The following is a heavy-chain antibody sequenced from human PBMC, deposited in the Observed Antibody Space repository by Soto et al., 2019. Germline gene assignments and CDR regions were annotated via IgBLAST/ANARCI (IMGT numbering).Heavy chain of an antibody. J-gene: IGHJ4*02. D-gene: IGHD3-3*01. CDR2: ISGNGDST. Sequence: GGSLGLSCAASGFTFGSYAMSWVRHALGKGQECVSVISGNGDSTDYEDSVKGRFTISRDNSKNTLYLQMNSLRVDDTAVYYCAKDRSYDFCSGQRYFDSWGQGTLVTVSS. V-gene: IGHV3-23*01. CDR1: GFTFGSYA. CDR3: AKDRSYDFCSGQRYFDS.